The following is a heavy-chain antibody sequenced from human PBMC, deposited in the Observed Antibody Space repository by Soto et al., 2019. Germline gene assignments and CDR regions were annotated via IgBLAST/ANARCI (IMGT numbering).Heavy chain of an antibody. V-gene: IGHV4-61*07. CDR3: ARPRGYTSGVFEN. D-gene: IGHD5-18*01. CDR2: IYYSGST. Sequence: WTWIRQSPVKGLEWIGNIYYSGSTEYNPSLTSRVTISIDMSKNQLSLTLTSVTAADSAVYFCARPRGYTSGVFENWGQGTTVTVSS. J-gene: IGHJ3*02.